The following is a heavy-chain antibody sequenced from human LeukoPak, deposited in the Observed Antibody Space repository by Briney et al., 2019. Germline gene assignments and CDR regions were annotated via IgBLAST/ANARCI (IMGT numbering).Heavy chain of an antibody. CDR2: ISSSGTTI. V-gene: IGHV3-11*04. J-gene: IGHJ4*02. CDR3: ATDRAAMVRVYS. CDR1: GFTFSDSY. Sequence: AGGSLRLSCAASGFTFSDSYMSWIRQAPGKGLEWVSYISSSGTTIYYADSVKGRFTISRDNAKNSLYLQMNSLRAEDTAVYYCATDRAAMVRVYSWGQGTLVTVSP. D-gene: IGHD5-18*01.